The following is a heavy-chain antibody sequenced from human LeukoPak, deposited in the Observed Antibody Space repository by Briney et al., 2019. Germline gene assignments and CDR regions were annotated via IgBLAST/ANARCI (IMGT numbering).Heavy chain of an antibody. Sequence: ASVKVSCKASGYTFTSYGISWVRQAPGQGLEWMGWISAYNGNTNYAQKLQGRVTMTTDTSTSTAYMELSSLRSEDTAVYYCARDHGIEIAVAATGAFDIWGQGTMVTVSS. CDR1: GYTFTSYG. CDR2: ISAYNGNT. CDR3: ARDHGIEIAVAATGAFDI. D-gene: IGHD6-19*01. V-gene: IGHV1-18*01. J-gene: IGHJ3*02.